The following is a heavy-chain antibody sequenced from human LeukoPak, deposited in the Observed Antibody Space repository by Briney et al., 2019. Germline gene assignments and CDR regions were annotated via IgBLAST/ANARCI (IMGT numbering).Heavy chain of an antibody. V-gene: IGHV4-39*07. D-gene: IGHD3-9*01. CDR1: GGSISSSSYY. Sequence: SETLSLTCTVSGGSISSSSYYWGWIRQPPGKGLEWIGSIYYSGSTYYNPSLKSRVTISVDTSKNQFSLKLSSVTAADTAVYYCARDYNPYDILSGYDYWGQGTLVTVSS. J-gene: IGHJ4*02. CDR2: IYYSGST. CDR3: ARDYNPYDILSGYDY.